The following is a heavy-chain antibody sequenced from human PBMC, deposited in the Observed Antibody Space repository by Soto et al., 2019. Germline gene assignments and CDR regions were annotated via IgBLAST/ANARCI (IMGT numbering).Heavy chain of an antibody. Sequence: PGGSLRLSCAASGFTFSSYGMHWARQAPGKGLEWVAVIWYDGSNKYYADSVKGRFTISRDNSKNTLYLQMNSLRAEDTAVYYCAREAGLYDFWSGHHPSYYYGMDVWGQGTTVTVSS. CDR3: AREAGLYDFWSGHHPSYYYGMDV. J-gene: IGHJ6*02. V-gene: IGHV3-33*01. CDR2: IWYDGSNK. D-gene: IGHD3-3*01. CDR1: GFTFSSYG.